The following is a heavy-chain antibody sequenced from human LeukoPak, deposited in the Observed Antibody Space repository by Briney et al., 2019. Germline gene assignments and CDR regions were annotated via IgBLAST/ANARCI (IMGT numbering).Heavy chain of an antibody. J-gene: IGHJ4*02. D-gene: IGHD6-13*01. CDR1: GFTFSSYS. V-gene: IGHV3-21*01. Sequence: GGSLRLSCAASGFTFSSYSMNWVRQAPGKGLEWVSSISSSSSCIYYADSVKGRFTISRDNAKNSLYLQMNSLRAEDTAVHYCASSQQLTYYFDYWGQGTLVTVSS. CDR2: ISSSSSCI. CDR3: ASSQQLTYYFDY.